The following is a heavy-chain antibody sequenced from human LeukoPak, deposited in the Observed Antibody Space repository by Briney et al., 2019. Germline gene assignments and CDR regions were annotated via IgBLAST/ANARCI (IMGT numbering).Heavy chain of an antibody. CDR1: GFSFTGYY. CDR3: AREGSSGQDWYAFDV. J-gene: IGHJ3*01. CDR2: MYFNSGAT. D-gene: IGHD5-12*01. V-gene: IGHV1-2*02. Sequence: ASVRVSCKASGFSFTGYYVQWLRQAPGQGLEWVGWMYFNSGATRYAPKFQDRVTMTRDTSTSTAYMELSSLRADDTAMYFCAREGSSGQDWYAFDVWGQETMVTVSS.